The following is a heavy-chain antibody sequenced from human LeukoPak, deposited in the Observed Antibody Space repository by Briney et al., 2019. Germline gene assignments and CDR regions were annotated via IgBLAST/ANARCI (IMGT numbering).Heavy chain of an antibody. J-gene: IGHJ4*02. D-gene: IGHD1-26*01. CDR3: ARGIELEGDTFDY. Sequence: GRSLTLFYPPSGFTLSRYGMLWVRQAPGKGLEWVAVISYDGSNKYYADSVKGRFTISRDNSKNTLYLQMNSLRAEDTAVYYCARGIELEGDTFDYMGQGSVVTVSS. CDR2: ISYDGSNK. V-gene: IGHV3-30*19. CDR1: GFTLSRYG.